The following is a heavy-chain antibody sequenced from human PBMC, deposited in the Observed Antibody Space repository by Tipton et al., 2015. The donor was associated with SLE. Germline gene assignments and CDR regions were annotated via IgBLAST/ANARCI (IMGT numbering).Heavy chain of an antibody. CDR3: ASRGIAAAGTGTYAFDI. CDR1: GYTFTSYS. Sequence: QLVQSGAEVKKPGAAVKVSCKTSGYTFTSYSISWVRHAPGQGLEWMGWISAYNGDTNYAQKFQGRVTMTTDTSTSTAYMELRSLRSDDTAVYYCASRGIAAAGTGTYAFDIWGQGTMVTVSS. V-gene: IGHV1-18*01. J-gene: IGHJ3*02. CDR2: ISAYNGDT. D-gene: IGHD6-13*01.